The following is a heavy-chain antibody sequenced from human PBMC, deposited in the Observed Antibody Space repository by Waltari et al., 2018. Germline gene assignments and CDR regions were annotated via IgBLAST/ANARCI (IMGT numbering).Heavy chain of an antibody. CDR3: ARALDRNGWYNDY. V-gene: IGHV3-72*01. D-gene: IGHD6-19*01. J-gene: IGHJ4*02. CDR1: GFTFSDHL. CDR2: SRNKVNSYTR. Sequence: EVQLVESGGGLVQPGGSLRLSCVASGFTFSDHLMDWVRLAPGKGLWWGGRSRNKVNSYTREYAASVKDRVIISRDESENSLLLQMCSLKPEDTAVYYCARALDRNGWYNDYWGQGTLVTVSS.